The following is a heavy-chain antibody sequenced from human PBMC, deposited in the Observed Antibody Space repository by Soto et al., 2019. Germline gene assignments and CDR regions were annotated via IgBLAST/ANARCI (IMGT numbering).Heavy chain of an antibody. CDR3: GKDRRDSWCADY. Sequence: GGSLRLSCVASGFTFNTYAVHWVRQAPGKGLEWVATLSHDGNNEYYADSMRGRVTISTDNSKTTAYLQVDSLTPEDTAVYICGKDRRDSWCADYWGQGTLVTV. V-gene: IGHV3-30*18. CDR2: LSHDGNNE. D-gene: IGHD2-8*01. J-gene: IGHJ4*01. CDR1: GFTFNTYA.